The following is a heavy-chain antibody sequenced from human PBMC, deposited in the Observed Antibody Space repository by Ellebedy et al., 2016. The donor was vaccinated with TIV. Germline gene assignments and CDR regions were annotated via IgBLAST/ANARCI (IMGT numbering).Heavy chain of an antibody. D-gene: IGHD3-22*01. J-gene: IGHJ4*02. CDR2: IYYSGST. V-gene: IGHV4-59*01. Sequence: MPGGSLRLSCTVSGGSISTYYWSWIRQPPGKGLEWIGYIYYSGSTTYNPSLTSRVTISVDTAKNQFSLKLTSVTAADTAVYYCARFPYHYDTSGYYSSIWGQGTLVTVSS. CDR1: GGSISTYY. CDR3: ARFPYHYDTSGYYSSI.